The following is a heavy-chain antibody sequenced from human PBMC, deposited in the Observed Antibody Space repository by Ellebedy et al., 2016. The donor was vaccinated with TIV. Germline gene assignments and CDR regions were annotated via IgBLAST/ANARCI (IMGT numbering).Heavy chain of an antibody. V-gene: IGHV4-59*01. CDR2: IYYSGST. J-gene: IGHJ4*02. CDR3: ARGGFGGYNRYRLPDY. D-gene: IGHD5-24*01. CDR1: GGSISSYY. Sequence: MPSETLSLTCTVSGGSISSYYWSWIRQPPGKGLEWIGYIYYSGSTNYNPSLKSRVTISVDTSKNQFSLKLSSVTAADTAVYYCARGGFGGYNRYRLPDYWGQGTLVTVSS.